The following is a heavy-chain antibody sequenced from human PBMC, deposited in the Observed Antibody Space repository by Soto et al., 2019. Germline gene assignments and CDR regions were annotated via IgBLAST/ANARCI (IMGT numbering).Heavy chain of an antibody. J-gene: IGHJ5*02. Sequence: PGGSLRLSCAASGFTFSSNWMHWVRQAPGKGLVWVSRTKSDGSSTSYADSVKGRFTISSDNAKNTLYLQMNNLRAEDTAVYYCVKSDWFDPWGQGTLVTVSS. V-gene: IGHV3-74*01. CDR3: VKSDWFDP. CDR2: TKSDGSST. CDR1: GFTFSSNW.